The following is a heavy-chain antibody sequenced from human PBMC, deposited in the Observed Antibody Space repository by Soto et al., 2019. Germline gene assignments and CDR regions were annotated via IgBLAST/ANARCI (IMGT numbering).Heavy chain of an antibody. CDR2: INAGNGHT. J-gene: IGHJ4*02. Sequence: ASVKVSCKASGFTFVMYAIHWVRQAPGQGLEWMAWINAGNGHTTYSQKFQGRVTITRDTSARTVYMELRRLRFEDTATYYCARAGWFAEGYFDFWGQGTPVTVSS. CDR1: GFTFVMYA. CDR3: ARAGWFAEGYFDF. V-gene: IGHV1-3*01. D-gene: IGHD3-10*01.